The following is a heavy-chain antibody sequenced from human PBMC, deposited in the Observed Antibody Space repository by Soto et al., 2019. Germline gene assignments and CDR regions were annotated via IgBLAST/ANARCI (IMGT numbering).Heavy chain of an antibody. D-gene: IGHD3-22*01. CDR3: ALRRLRDSMDFDY. CDR1: GYTFTSYG. CDR2: ISAYNGNT. J-gene: IGHJ4*02. V-gene: IGHV1-18*01. Sequence: ASGKVSCKASGYTFTSYGISWVRQAPGQGLGWMGWISAYNGNTNYAQKLQGRVTMTTDTSTSTAYMELRSLRSDDTAVYYCALRRLRDSMDFDYWGQGTLVTVSS.